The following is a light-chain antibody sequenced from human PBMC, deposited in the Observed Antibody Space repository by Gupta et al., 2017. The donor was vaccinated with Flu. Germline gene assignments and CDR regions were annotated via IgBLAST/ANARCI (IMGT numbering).Light chain of an antibody. CDR3: QQSYSTPFT. V-gene: IGKV1-39*01. CDR1: QSISSY. J-gene: IGKJ3*01. Sequence: DIQMTQSPSSLSASVGDRVTITCRASQSISSYLNWYQQKPGNAPKLLIYAASSLQSGVPSRFSGSGSGTDFTLTISSLQPEDVATYYCQQSYSTPFTFGPGTKVDI. CDR2: AAS.